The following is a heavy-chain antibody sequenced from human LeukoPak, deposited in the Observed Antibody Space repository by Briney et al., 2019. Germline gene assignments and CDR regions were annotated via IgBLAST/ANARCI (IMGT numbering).Heavy chain of an antibody. D-gene: IGHD1-26*01. CDR3: AREAFIGWFDP. CDR2: INHSGST. J-gene: IGHJ5*02. Sequence: SETLSLTCAVYGGSFSGYYWSWIRQPPGKGLEWIGEINHSGSTNYNPSLKSRVTISVDTSKNQFSLKLSSVTAADTAVYYCAREAFIGWFDPWGQGTLVTVSS. V-gene: IGHV4-34*01. CDR1: GGSFSGYY.